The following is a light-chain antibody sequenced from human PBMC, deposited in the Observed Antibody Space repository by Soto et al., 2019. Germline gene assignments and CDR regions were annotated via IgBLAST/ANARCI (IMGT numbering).Light chain of an antibody. Sequence: ERVLTQSPGALSLSPGERATLSCRASQSVSSSYLAWYQQKPGQAPRLLIYGASSRATGIPDRFSGSGSGTDFTLTISRLEPEDFAVYYCQQYGSSPNTFGPGTKVDIK. CDR1: QSVSSSY. V-gene: IGKV3-20*01. CDR2: GAS. J-gene: IGKJ3*01. CDR3: QQYGSSPNT.